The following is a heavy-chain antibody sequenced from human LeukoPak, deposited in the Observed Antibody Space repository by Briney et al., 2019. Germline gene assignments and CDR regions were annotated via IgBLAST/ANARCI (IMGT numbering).Heavy chain of an antibody. CDR1: GFTFSDYW. D-gene: IGHD3-22*01. V-gene: IGHV3-74*01. CDR3: ARGAYYYED. CDR2: INTDGSIT. J-gene: IGHJ4*02. Sequence: GGSLRLSCAASGFTFSDYWIHWVRQAPGKGLVWVSRINTDGSITNYADSVKGRFSISRDNAKNTLYLQMSSLRAEDTAVYYCARGAYYYEDWGQGTLVTVSS.